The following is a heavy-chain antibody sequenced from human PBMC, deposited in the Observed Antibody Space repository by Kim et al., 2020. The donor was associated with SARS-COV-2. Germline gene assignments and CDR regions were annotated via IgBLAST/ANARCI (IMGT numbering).Heavy chain of an antibody. CDR3: ARQDIRGRYGLTYFDY. J-gene: IGHJ4*01. CDR1: GDSISGSSHY. D-gene: IGHD2-15*01. Sequence: SETLSLTCAVSGDSISGSSHYWGWIRPSPGQGLEWVGSLYASGSSYSNPPLERRVAVSAAKTKNQLSLTLRTATASDRGVYSCARQDIRGRYGLTYFDY. V-gene: IGHV4-39*01. CDR2: LYASGSS.